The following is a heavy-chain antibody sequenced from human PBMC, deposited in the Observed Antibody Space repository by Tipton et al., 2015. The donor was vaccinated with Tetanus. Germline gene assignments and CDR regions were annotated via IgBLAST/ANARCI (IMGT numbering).Heavy chain of an antibody. J-gene: IGHJ4*02. D-gene: IGHD3-10*01. CDR2: SYYRGST. Sequence: TLSLTCTVSGDSISRGGYFWDWIRQRPGEAPEWIGGSYYRGSTFYHPSLQSRVTISVKTSKNQFSLRLSSVTAADTAVYFCARHPPPYYYGSGSYLDYWGQGTPVTVSS. CDR3: ARHPPPYYYGSGSYLDY. CDR1: GDSISRGGYF. V-gene: IGHV4-39*01.